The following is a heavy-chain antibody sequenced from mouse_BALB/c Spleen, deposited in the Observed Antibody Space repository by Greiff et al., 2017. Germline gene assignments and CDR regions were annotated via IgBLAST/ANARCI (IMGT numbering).Heavy chain of an antibody. CDR2: INPYNGAT. D-gene: IGHD2-2*01. J-gene: IGHJ4*01. V-gene: IGHV1-31*01. CDR1: GYSFTGYY. CDR3: AREEELGYDDYAMDY. Sequence: EVMLVESGPELVKPGASVKISCKASGYSFTGYYMHWVKQSHVKSLEWIGRINPYNGATSYNQNFKDKASLTVDKSSSTAYMELHSLTSEDSAVYYCAREEELGYDDYAMDYWGQGTSVTVSA.